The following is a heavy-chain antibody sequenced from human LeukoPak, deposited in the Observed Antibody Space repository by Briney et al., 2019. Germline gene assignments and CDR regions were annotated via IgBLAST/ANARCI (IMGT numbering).Heavy chain of an antibody. V-gene: IGHV4-34*01. Sequence: SETLSLTCAVYGGSFSGYYWSWIRQPPGKGLEWIGEINHSGSTNYNPSLKSRVTIPVDTSKNQFSLKLSSVTAADTAVYYCSSSTWNFDYWGQGTLVTVSS. CDR1: GGSFSGYY. J-gene: IGHJ4*02. D-gene: IGHD1-1*01. CDR3: SSSTWNFDY. CDR2: INHSGST.